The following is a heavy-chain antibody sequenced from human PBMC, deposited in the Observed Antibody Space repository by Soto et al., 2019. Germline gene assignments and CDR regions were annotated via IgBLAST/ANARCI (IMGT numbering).Heavy chain of an antibody. Sequence: ASVKVSCKASGYTFTSYGISWVRQAPGQGLEWMGWISAYNGNTNYAQKLQGRVTMTTDTSTSTAYMELRSLRSDDTAVYYCARVPYYDYVWGSYSWFDPWGQGTLVTVSS. D-gene: IGHD3-16*01. V-gene: IGHV1-18*04. CDR2: ISAYNGNT. J-gene: IGHJ5*02. CDR3: ARVPYYDYVWGSYSWFDP. CDR1: GYTFTSYG.